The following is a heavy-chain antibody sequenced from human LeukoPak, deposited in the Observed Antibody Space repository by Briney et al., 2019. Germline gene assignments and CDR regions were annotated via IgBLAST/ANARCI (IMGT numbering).Heavy chain of an antibody. CDR3: VRDLILVDTPGDDFDY. J-gene: IGHJ4*02. CDR1: GFTFSNYW. Sequence: GGSLRLSCAASGFTFSNYWMHWVRQVPGKGLVWVSRINVDGSVKSYADSVKGRYTISRDNAKNTVSLQMNSLRAEDTAVYYCVRDLILVDTPGDDFDYWGQGALVTVSS. D-gene: IGHD4-23*01. CDR2: INVDGSVK. V-gene: IGHV3-74*01.